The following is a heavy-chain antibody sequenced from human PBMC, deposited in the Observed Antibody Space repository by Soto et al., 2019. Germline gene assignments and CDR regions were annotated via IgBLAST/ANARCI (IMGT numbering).Heavy chain of an antibody. V-gene: IGHV3-30-3*01. CDR3: ARDPTYYDSSGYQYYYYYGMDV. CDR1: GFPFSSYD. J-gene: IGHJ6*02. D-gene: IGHD3-22*01. Sequence: QVQLVEAGGGVVPPGRSLRLSCAASGFPFSSYDMHWVRQAPGKGLEWVEVISYDGSNKYYADSVKGRFTISRDNSKNTLVLQMNSRRADDTAVYYCARDPTYYDSSGYQYYYYYGMDVWGQGTTVTVSS. CDR2: ISYDGSNK.